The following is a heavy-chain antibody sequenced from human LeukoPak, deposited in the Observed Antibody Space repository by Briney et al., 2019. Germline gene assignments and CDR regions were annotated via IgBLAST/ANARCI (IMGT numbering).Heavy chain of an antibody. V-gene: IGHV3-23*01. D-gene: IGHD6-19*01. J-gene: IGHJ4*02. Sequence: GGSPRLSCAASGFTFSSCAMSWVRQAPGKGLEWVSGISGSGGGTYYADSVKGRFTIPRDKSKNTLYLQMNSLRAEDTAVYYCARGVRIAVAGNIDYWGQGTLVTVSS. CDR1: GFTFSSCA. CDR3: ARGVRIAVAGNIDY. CDR2: ISGSGGGT.